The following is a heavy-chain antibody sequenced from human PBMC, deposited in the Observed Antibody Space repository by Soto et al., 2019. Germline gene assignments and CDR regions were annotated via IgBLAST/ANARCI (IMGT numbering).Heavy chain of an antibody. CDR1: GFTFSSYW. CDR3: VRTSLVVAAATREDY. CDR2: INSDGSST. D-gene: IGHD2-15*01. V-gene: IGHV3-74*01. J-gene: IGHJ4*02. Sequence: EVQLVESGGGLVQPGGSLRLSCAASGFTFSSYWMHWVRQAPGKGLVWVARINSDGSSTSYADSVKGRFTISRDNAKNTLYLQMNSLGAEDTAGYYCVRTSLVVAAATREDYWGQGTLVTVSS.